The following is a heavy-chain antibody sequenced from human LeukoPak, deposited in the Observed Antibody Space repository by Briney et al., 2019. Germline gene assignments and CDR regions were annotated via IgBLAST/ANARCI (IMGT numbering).Heavy chain of an antibody. CDR2: INPNSGGT. CDR3: ARPTRVGPGSNWFDP. D-gene: IGHD3-10*01. CDR1: GYTFTGYY. J-gene: IGHJ5*02. Sequence: ASVKVSCKASGYTFTGYYMHCVRQAPGQGLEWMGRINPNSGGTNYAQKFQGRVTMTRDTSISTAYMELSRLRSDDTAVYYCARPTRVGPGSNWFDPWGQGTLVTVSS. V-gene: IGHV1-2*06.